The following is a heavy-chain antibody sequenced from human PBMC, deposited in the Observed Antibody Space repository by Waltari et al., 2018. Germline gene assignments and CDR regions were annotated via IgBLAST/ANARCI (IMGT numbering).Heavy chain of an antibody. CDR3: APLSGSFRFDY. CDR2: LDPEEGET. Sequence: QVQLVQSGAEVKKPGASVKVSCKVSGYTLTELSMHLVRQAPGKGLEWMGGLDPEEGETLYAQKVQGRGTMTEDTSTDTAYMELSSLRSEDTAVYYCAPLSGSFRFDYWGQGTLVTVSS. J-gene: IGHJ4*02. D-gene: IGHD1-26*01. V-gene: IGHV1-24*01. CDR1: GYTLTELS.